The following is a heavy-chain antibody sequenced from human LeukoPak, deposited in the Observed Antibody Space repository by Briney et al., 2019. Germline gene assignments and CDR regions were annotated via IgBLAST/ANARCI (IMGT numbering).Heavy chain of an antibody. Sequence: SETLSLTCTVSGGSISSSSYYRGWIRQPPGKGLEWIGSIYYSGSTYYNPSLKSRVTISVDTSKNQFSLKLSSVTAADTAVYYCARDPGGGNSWYFDLWGRGTLVTVSS. J-gene: IGHJ2*01. V-gene: IGHV4-39*07. CDR1: GGSISSSSYY. D-gene: IGHD4-23*01. CDR2: IYYSGST. CDR3: ARDPGGGNSWYFDL.